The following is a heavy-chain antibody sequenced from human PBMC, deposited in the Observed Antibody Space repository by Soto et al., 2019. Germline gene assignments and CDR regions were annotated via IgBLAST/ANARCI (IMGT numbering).Heavy chain of an antibody. Sequence: SETLSLTCTVSGGSISSYYWSWIRQPAGKGLEWIGRIYTSGSPNYNPSLKSRVTMSVDTSKNQFSLRLRSVTAADTAVYYCASAPVREWFDPWGQGNLVAVYS. CDR2: IYTSGSP. CDR3: ASAPVREWFDP. V-gene: IGHV4-4*07. D-gene: IGHD3-16*02. J-gene: IGHJ5*02. CDR1: GGSISSYY.